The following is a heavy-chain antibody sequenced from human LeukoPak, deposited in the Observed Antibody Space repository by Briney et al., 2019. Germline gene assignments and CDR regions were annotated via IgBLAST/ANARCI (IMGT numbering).Heavy chain of an antibody. D-gene: IGHD1/OR15-1a*01. V-gene: IGHV6-1*01. CDR2: TYYRSKWYN. Sequence: SQTLSLTCVISGDSVSTNSAAWNWIRQSPSRGLEWLGRTYYRSKWYNDYAVSMKSRIIINPDTSKNQFSLQLNSVTPEDTAVYYCARDPRGNSGRFDYWGQGTLVTVSS. CDR3: ARDPRGNSGRFDY. J-gene: IGHJ4*02. CDR1: GDSVSTNSAA.